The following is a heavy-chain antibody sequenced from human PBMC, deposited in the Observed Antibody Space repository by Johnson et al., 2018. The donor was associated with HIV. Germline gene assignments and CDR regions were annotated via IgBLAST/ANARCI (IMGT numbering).Heavy chain of an antibody. J-gene: IGHJ3*02. CDR3: AREHSLQSSSLDI. D-gene: IGHD6-6*01. Sequence: VQLVESGGGVVQPGRSLRLSCAASGFTFSSYGMHWVRQAPGKGLEWVAVISYDGSNQYYADSVKGRFTISRDNAKNSLYLQMNSLRPEDTALYYCAREHSLQSSSLDIWGQGTMVTVSS. V-gene: IGHV3-30*03. CDR2: ISYDGSNQ. CDR1: GFTFSSYG.